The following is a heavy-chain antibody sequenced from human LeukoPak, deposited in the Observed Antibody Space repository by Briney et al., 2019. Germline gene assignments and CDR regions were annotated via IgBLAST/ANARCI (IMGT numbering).Heavy chain of an antibody. D-gene: IGHD4-17*01. CDR1: GYTFTSYG. V-gene: IGHV1-18*01. Sequence: ASVKVSCKSSGYTFTSYGISWVRQAPGQGLEWIGWISAYNGNTNFAQKLQGRVTMTTDTSTNTAYMELRSLRSDDTAVYYCARATVTTYADYFDYWGQGTLVTVSS. J-gene: IGHJ4*02. CDR3: ARATVTTYADYFDY. CDR2: ISAYNGNT.